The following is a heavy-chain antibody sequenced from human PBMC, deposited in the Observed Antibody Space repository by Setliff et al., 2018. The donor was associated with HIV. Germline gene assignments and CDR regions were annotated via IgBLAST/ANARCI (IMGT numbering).Heavy chain of an antibody. CDR1: GGSISNGYYY. CDR2: IFYTGSA. J-gene: IGHJ3*02. D-gene: IGHD3-22*01. Sequence: SETLSLTCTVAGGSISNGYYYWVWIRQPPGKGLEWIGGIFYTGSANYNPSLKSRVTISVDTSRNQFSMKLSSVTAADTTMYYCARWVTTPTKGAFDIWGQGTVVTVSS. V-gene: IGHV4-39*01. CDR3: ARWVTTPTKGAFDI.